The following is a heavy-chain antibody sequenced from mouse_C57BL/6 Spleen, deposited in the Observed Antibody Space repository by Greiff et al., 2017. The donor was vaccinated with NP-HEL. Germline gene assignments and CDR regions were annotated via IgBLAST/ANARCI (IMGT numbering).Heavy chain of an antibody. D-gene: IGHD1-1*01. CDR3: SYYYGSSTGFAY. V-gene: IGHV1-31*01. CDR1: GYSFTGYY. Sequence: EVQVVESGPELVKPGASVKISCKASGYSFTGYYMHWVKQSHGNILDWIGYIYPYNGVSSYNQKFKGKATLTVDKSSSTAYMELRSLTSEDSAVYYCSYYYGSSTGFAYWGQGTLVTVSA. CDR2: IYPYNGVS. J-gene: IGHJ3*01.